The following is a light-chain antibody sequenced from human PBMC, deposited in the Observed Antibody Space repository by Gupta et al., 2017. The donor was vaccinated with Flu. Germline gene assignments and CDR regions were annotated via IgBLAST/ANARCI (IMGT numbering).Light chain of an antibody. CDR1: SSDVGGYNY. J-gene: IGLJ1*01. CDR3: SSYTSSSTLV. Sequence: SALTQPASVSAPPGPSISIACTVSSSDVGGYNYVSWYQQHPGKAPKLMIYEVSNRPSGVSNRFSGSKSGNTASLTISGLQAEDEADYYCSSYTSSSTLVFGTGTKVTVL. CDR2: EVS. V-gene: IGLV2-14*01.